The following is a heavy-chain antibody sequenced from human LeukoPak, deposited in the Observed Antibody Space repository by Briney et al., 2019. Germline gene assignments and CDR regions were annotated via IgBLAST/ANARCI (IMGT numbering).Heavy chain of an antibody. Sequence: GGSLRLSCAASGFTFSSYAMSWVRQAPGKGLEWVSAISGSGGSTYYADSVKGRFTISRDNSKNTLYLQMNSLRAEDTAVYYCARDRARTYYYYYYGMDVWGQGTTVTVSS. CDR3: ARDRARTYYYYYYGMDV. V-gene: IGHV3-23*01. J-gene: IGHJ6*02. CDR1: GFTFSSYA. CDR2: ISGSGGST. D-gene: IGHD1-1*01.